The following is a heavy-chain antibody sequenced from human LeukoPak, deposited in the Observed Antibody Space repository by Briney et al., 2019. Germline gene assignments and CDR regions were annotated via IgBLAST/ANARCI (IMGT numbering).Heavy chain of an antibody. CDR3: ARGSRTYYYYYYYMDV. V-gene: IGHV4-34*01. CDR1: GGSFSGYY. Sequence: SETLSLTCAVYGGSFSGYYWSWIRQPPGKGLEWIGEISHSGSTNYNPSLKSRVTISVDTSKNQFSLKLSSVTAADTAVYYCARGSRTYYYYYYYMDVWGKGTTVTVSS. J-gene: IGHJ6*03. D-gene: IGHD6-13*01. CDR2: ISHSGST.